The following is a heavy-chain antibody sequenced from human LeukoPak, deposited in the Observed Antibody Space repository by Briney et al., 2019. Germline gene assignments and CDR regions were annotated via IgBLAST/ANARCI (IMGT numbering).Heavy chain of an antibody. CDR1: GFTFSSYL. V-gene: IGHV3-7*01. CDR3: ARDGGIIRFGGQDV. Sequence: GSLGLSCAASGFTFSSYLVGWVRPAPGKGPEWVANLNRDGSEKNYVDSIKGRFTISRDNAANSLYLQMNSLRVEDTAVYYCARDGGIIRFGGQDVWGQGTTVIVS. J-gene: IGHJ6*02. CDR2: LNRDGSEK. D-gene: IGHD3-16*01.